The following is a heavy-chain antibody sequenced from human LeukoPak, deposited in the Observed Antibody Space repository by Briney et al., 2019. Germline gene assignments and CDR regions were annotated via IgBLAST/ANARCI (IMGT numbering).Heavy chain of an antibody. CDR3: ATSGYSDYGYFDY. CDR1: GYTFNGHY. Sequence: ASVKVSCKASGYTFNGHYMRWVRQAPGQGLEWMGWINPNSGGTNYAQKSQGRVTMTRDTSISTAYTELNRLRSDDTAMYYCATSGYSDYGYFDYWGQGTLVTVSS. D-gene: IGHD5-12*01. CDR2: INPNSGGT. V-gene: IGHV1-2*02. J-gene: IGHJ4*02.